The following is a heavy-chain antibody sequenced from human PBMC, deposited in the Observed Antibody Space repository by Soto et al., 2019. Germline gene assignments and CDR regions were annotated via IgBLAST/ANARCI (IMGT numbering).Heavy chain of an antibody. D-gene: IGHD6-13*01. J-gene: IGHJ4*02. CDR1: GFTFSSYA. CDR3: AKRIAAAGHWDY. CDR2: ISGSGGST. Sequence: EVQLLESGGGLVQPGGSLRLSCAASGFTFSSYAMSWVRQAPGKGLEWVSAISGSGGSTYYADSVKGRFTISRDNSKNTLDLQMNSLRAEDTAVYYCAKRIAAAGHWDYWGQGTLVTVSS. V-gene: IGHV3-23*01.